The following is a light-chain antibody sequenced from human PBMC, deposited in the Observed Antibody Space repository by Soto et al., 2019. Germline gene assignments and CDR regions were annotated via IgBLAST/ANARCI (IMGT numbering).Light chain of an antibody. CDR1: SSDIGDYNY. CDR3: SSYAGNHNYV. CDR2: EVT. V-gene: IGLV2-8*01. J-gene: IGLJ1*01. Sequence: QSALTQPPSASGSPGQSVTCSCTGTSSDIGDYNYVSWYQQHPGKAPKLMIYEVTKRPSGVPDRFSGSKSGNTASLTVSGLQADDEADYYCSSYAGNHNYVFGTGTKVTV.